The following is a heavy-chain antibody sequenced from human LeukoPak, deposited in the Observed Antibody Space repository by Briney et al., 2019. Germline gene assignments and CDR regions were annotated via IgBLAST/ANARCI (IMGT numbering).Heavy chain of an antibody. J-gene: IGHJ3*02. Sequence: GGSLRLSCAASGFTFSSYSMNWVRQAPGKGLEWVSSISSSSSYLYYADSVKGRFTISRDNAKNSPYLQMNSLRAEDTAVYYCAREVDIVVVPAAPSDAFDIWGQGTMVTVSS. CDR3: AREVDIVVVPAAPSDAFDI. D-gene: IGHD2-2*01. CDR1: GFTFSSYS. CDR2: ISSSSSYL. V-gene: IGHV3-21*01.